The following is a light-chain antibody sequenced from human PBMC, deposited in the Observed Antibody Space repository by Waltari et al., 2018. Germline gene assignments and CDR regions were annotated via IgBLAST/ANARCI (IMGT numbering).Light chain of an antibody. J-gene: IGLJ3*02. Sequence: QSALTQPASVSGSPGQSITISCTGTSSDVGSYNLVSWYQQHPGKVPKPIICEGSKRPSGVSKRFSGSKSGHTASLTTSGLQAEDEAEYYCCSYAGSSTLTVFGGGTKLTVL. CDR2: EGS. V-gene: IGLV2-23*01. CDR1: SSDVGSYNL. CDR3: CSYAGSSTLTV.